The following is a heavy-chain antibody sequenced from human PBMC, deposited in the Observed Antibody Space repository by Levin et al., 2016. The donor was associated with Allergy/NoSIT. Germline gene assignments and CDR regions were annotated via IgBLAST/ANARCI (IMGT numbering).Heavy chain of an antibody. CDR3: ARTDIERGVGATTFDY. D-gene: IGHD1-26*01. V-gene: IGHV4-59*01. Sequence: SETLSLTCTVSGGSISSYYWSWIRQPPGKGLEWIGYIYYSGSTNYNPSLKSRVTISVDTSKNQFSLKLSSVTAADTAVYYCARTDIERGVGATTFDYWGQGTLVTVSS. J-gene: IGHJ4*02. CDR2: IYYSGST. CDR1: GGSISSYY.